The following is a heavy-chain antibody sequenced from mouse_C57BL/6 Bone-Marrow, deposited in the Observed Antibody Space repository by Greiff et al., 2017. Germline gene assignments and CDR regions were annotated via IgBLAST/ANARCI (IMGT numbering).Heavy chain of an antibody. V-gene: IGHV1-64*01. CDR1: GYTFSSYW. D-gene: IGHD1-1*01. CDR2: INPDSGST. CDR3: AHYYCGRSPFYFDY. J-gene: IGHJ2*01. Sequence: VQLQQPGAELVKPGASVKLSCKASGYTFSSYWMHWVKQRPGQGLEWIGMINPDSGSTNYNEKFKSKATLTADKSSSTAYMQLSSLTSEESAVDYTAHYYCGRSPFYFDYWGQGTTLTVSS.